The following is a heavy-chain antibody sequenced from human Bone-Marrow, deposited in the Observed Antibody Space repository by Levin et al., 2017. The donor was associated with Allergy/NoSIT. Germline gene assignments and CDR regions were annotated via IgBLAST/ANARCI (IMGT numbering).Heavy chain of an antibody. CDR2: IDPSDAYT. CDR1: GYSFTSYW. V-gene: IGHV5-10-1*01. D-gene: IGHD6-19*01. CDR3: ARRLSSGWYSVDY. Sequence: GESLKISCKGSGYSFTSYWISWVRQMPGKGLEWMGRIDPSDAYTNYSPAFQGHVTISADTSINTAYLQWSSLKSSDTAMYYCARRLSSGWYSVDYWGQGTLVTVAS. J-gene: IGHJ4*02.